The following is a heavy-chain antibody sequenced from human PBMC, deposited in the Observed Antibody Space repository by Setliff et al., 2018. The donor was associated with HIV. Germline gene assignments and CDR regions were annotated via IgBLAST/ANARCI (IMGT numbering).Heavy chain of an antibody. V-gene: IGHV4-59*01. J-gene: IGHJ4*02. CDR1: GGSISTYY. CDR2: IYYSGFT. Sequence: SETLSLTCTVSGGSISTYYWSWIRQPPGKGLEWVGYIYYSGFTSYNPSLKSRVTISLDTSKNQFSLKLSSVTAADTAVYYCARRIGGYPYYFDYWGQGTLVTVSS. D-gene: IGHD2-15*01. CDR3: ARRIGGYPYYFDY.